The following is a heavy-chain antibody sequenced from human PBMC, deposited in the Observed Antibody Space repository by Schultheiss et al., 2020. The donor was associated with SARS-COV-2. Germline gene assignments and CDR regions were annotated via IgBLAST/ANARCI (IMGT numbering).Heavy chain of an antibody. CDR1: GFTFSSYG. Sequence: GGSLRLSCAASGFTFSSYGMHWVRQAPGKGLEWVAVISYDGSNKYYADSVKGRFTISRDNAKNSLYLQMNSLRAEDTAVYYCARGTYYDSHLDYWGQGTLVTVSS. D-gene: IGHD3-22*01. CDR3: ARGTYYDSHLDY. J-gene: IGHJ4*02. V-gene: IGHV3-30*03. CDR2: ISYDGSNK.